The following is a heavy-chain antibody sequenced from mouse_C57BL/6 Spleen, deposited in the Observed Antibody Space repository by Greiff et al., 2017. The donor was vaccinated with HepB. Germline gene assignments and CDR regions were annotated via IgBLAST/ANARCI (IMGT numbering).Heavy chain of an antibody. D-gene: IGHD4-1*01. CDR2: IDPNSGGT. V-gene: IGHV1-72*01. CDR1: GYTFTSYW. Sequence: QVQLQQPGAELVKPGASAKLSCKASGYTFTSYWMHWVKQRPGRGLEWIGRIDPNSGGTKYNEKFKSKATLTVDKPSSTAYMQLSSLTSEDSAVYYCARLTGTEGIRYWYFDVWGTGTTVTVSS. J-gene: IGHJ1*03. CDR3: ARLTGTEGIRYWYFDV.